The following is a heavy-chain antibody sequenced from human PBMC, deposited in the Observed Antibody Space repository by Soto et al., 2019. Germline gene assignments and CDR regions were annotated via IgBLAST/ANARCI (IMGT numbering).Heavy chain of an antibody. CDR2: TYYRSKWYN. J-gene: IGHJ4*02. Sequence: PSQTLSLTCAISGGSVSSNSAAWNWIRQSPSRGLEWLGRTYYRSKWYNDYAVSVKSRITINPDTSKNQFSLQLNSVTPEDTAVYYCARDGGYYDSSGYSFDYWGQGTLVTAPQ. V-gene: IGHV6-1*01. CDR1: GGSVSSNSAA. D-gene: IGHD3-22*01. CDR3: ARDGGYYDSSGYSFDY.